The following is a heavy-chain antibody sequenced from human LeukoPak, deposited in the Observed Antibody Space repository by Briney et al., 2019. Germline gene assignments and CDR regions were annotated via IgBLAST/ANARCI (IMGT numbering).Heavy chain of an antibody. J-gene: IGHJ4*02. Sequence: GGSLRLSCAASGFTFSSFAMTWVRQAPGKGLEWVSAISGGGGNTYYADSVKGRFTISRDNSKNTLYLQMNSLRAEDTAVYYCAKGYSSGWPYYFDYWGQRTLVTVSS. V-gene: IGHV3-23*01. CDR1: GFTFSSFA. CDR3: AKGYSSGWPYYFDY. D-gene: IGHD6-25*01. CDR2: ISGGGGNT.